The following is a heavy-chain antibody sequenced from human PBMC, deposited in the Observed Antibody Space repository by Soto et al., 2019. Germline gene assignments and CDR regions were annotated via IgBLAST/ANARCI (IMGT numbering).Heavy chain of an antibody. CDR2: IYPSGST. CDR1: GASLNNYY. V-gene: IGHV4-4*07. CDR3: ARGSLAPDY. Sequence: SETLSLTCTVSGASLNNYYWSWARQPAGKGLEWVGRIYPSGSTNYNPSLESRVTMSVDTSKNQFSLKLSSVTAADTAVYFCARGSLAPDYWGQGTLVTVSS. D-gene: IGHD1-26*01. J-gene: IGHJ4*02.